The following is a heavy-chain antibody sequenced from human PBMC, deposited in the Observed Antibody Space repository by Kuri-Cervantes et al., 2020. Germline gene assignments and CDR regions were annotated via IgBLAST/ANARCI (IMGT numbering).Heavy chain of an antibody. CDR1: GFTFSSYG. Sequence: GGPLRSPVAAFGFTFSSYGLHWVRQVPGKGLEWVSIIWFDGIKIYYADSVKGRFTISRDDSKSTLYLQMNSLRVEDTAVYYCARARFSGYEYFENWGQGTLVTVSS. CDR2: IWFDGIKI. D-gene: IGHD5-12*01. V-gene: IGHV3-33*01. CDR3: ARARFSGYEYFEN. J-gene: IGHJ4*02.